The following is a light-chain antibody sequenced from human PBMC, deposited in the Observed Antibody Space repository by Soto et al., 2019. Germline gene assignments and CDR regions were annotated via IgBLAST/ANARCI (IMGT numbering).Light chain of an antibody. CDR1: QSVNIY. CDR3: QQYDDWLRLT. Sequence: EIVMTQSPAALSVSPGERATLSCRASQSVNIYLAWYQQKPGQAPRLLIFGASSRATGIPARFSGSGSGTEFNLTISSLQSEDFAVYFCQQYDDWLRLTFGGGTKV. V-gene: IGKV3D-15*01. J-gene: IGKJ4*01. CDR2: GAS.